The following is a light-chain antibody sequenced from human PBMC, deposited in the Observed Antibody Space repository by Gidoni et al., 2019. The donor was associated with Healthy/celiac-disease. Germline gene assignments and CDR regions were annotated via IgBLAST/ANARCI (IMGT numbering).Light chain of an antibody. CDR2: EVS. CDR3: SSYTSSSTLV. V-gene: IGLV2-14*01. J-gene: IGLJ3*02. CDR1: SSDVGGYNY. Sequence: QSALTHPPSVSGSPVQSITISCTGTSSDVGGYNYVSWYQQHPGKAPKLMIYEVSNRPSGVSNRFSGSKSGNTASLTISGLQAEDEADYYCSSYTSSSTLVFGGGSKLXVL.